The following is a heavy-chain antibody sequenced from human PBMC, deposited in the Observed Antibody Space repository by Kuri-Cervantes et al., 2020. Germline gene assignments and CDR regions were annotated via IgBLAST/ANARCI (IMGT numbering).Heavy chain of an antibody. J-gene: IGHJ5*02. Sequence: GESLKISRAASGFTSSSYWMSWVRQAPGRGLEWVANIKQDGSEKYYVDSVKGRFTISRDNAKDSLYLQMNSLRAEDTAVYYCARAKGYYDFWSGHPGWFDPWGQGTLVTVSS. CDR3: ARAKGYYDFWSGHPGWFDP. CDR2: IKQDGSEK. CDR1: GFTSSSYW. D-gene: IGHD3-3*01. V-gene: IGHV3-7*01.